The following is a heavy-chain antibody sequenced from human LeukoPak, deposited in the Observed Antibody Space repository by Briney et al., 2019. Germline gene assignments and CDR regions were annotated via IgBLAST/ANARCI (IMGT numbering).Heavy chain of an antibody. J-gene: IGHJ4*02. D-gene: IGHD4-17*01. V-gene: IGHV1-24*01. Sequence: GASVKVSCKVSGYTLTELSMHWVRQAPGKGLEWMGGFDPEDGETIYAQKFQGRVTMTEDTSTDTAYMELSSLRSEDTAVYYCATDLSAVTTDTIVDYWGQGTLVTVSS. CDR2: FDPEDGET. CDR1: GYTLTELS. CDR3: ATDLSAVTTDTIVDY.